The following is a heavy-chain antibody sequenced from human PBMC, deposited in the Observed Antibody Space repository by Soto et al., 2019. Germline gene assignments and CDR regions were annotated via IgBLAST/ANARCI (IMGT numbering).Heavy chain of an antibody. CDR1: GFTFSSYW. Sequence: GGSLRLSCAASGFTFSSYWMSWVRQAPGKGLEWVANIKQDGSEKYYVDSVKGRFTISRDNAKNSLYLQINSLRAEDTAVYYCARDRGGCSGGSCYIAWFDYWGQGTLVTVSS. CDR2: IKQDGSEK. V-gene: IGHV3-7*01. CDR3: ARDRGGCSGGSCYIAWFDY. D-gene: IGHD2-15*01. J-gene: IGHJ4*02.